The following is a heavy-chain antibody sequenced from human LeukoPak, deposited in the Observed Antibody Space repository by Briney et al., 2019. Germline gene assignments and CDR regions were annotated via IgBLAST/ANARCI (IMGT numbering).Heavy chain of an antibody. Sequence: ASVKVSCKASGYSFPSYGISWVRQAPGQGLEWLGWTSPYNGNTNYAQNLQGRLTLTTDTSTNTAYMELRSLGSDDSAVYFCARHYYGSGTYYHFDSWGPGTLVTVSS. CDR2: TSPYNGNT. V-gene: IGHV1-18*01. CDR3: ARHYYGSGTYYHFDS. J-gene: IGHJ4*02. D-gene: IGHD3-10*01. CDR1: GYSFPSYG.